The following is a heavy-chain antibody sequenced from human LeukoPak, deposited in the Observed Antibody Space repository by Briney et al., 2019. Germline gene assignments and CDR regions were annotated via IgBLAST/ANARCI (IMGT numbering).Heavy chain of an antibody. J-gene: IGHJ6*02. CDR3: ARGFDCSSASCSCMDL. V-gene: IGHV3-11*01. Sequence: GGPLRLSCAASGFPFSEYYMRWTRHARGKGLEGVSYISGDSHIYYADSLKGRFTISMDNAKNSLFLQMSSLRAEDTALYYCARGFDCSSASCSCMDLWGQGTTVTVSS. CDR2: ISGDSHI. D-gene: IGHD2-2*01. CDR1: GFPFSEYY.